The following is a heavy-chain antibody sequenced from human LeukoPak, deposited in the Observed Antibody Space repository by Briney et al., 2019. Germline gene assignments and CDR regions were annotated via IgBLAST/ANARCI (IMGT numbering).Heavy chain of an antibody. V-gene: IGHV3-23*01. Sequence: GGSLRLSCAASGFPFSSSAMSWVRQAPGKGLEWVSAISNNGGYTYYADSVQGRFTISRDNSKSTLCLQMNSLRAEDTAVYYCAKQLGYCSDGSCYFPYWGQGTLVTVSS. J-gene: IGHJ4*02. CDR3: AKQLGYCSDGSCYFPY. CDR1: GFPFSSSA. D-gene: IGHD2-15*01. CDR2: ISNNGGYT.